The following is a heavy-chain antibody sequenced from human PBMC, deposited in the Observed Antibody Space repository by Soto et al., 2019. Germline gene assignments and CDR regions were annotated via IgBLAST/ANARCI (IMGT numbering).Heavy chain of an antibody. D-gene: IGHD6-13*01. CDR3: ARVGLDSSSWYGRYFDD. Sequence: SETLSLTCTVSGGSISIYYWSWIPQPPGKGLEWIGYIYYSGSTNYNPSLKSRVTISVDTSKNQFSLKLSSVTAADTAVYYCARVGLDSSSWYGRYFDDWGQGTLVTVPS. CDR1: GGSISIYY. CDR2: IYYSGST. V-gene: IGHV4-59*01. J-gene: IGHJ4*02.